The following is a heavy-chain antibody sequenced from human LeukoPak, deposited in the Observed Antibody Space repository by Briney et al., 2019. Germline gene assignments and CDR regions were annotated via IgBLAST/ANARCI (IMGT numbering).Heavy chain of an antibody. Sequence: GGSLRLSCAASGFTSSNYWMSWVRQAPGKGLEGVANIKQDGSEKYYVDSVKGRFTISRDNAKNSLYLQMNSLRAEDTAIYYCAKPSIRGEDYFDYWGQGTLVTVSS. J-gene: IGHJ4*02. CDR3: AKPSIRGEDYFDY. D-gene: IGHD7-27*01. CDR2: IKQDGSEK. CDR1: GFTSSNYW. V-gene: IGHV3-7*01.